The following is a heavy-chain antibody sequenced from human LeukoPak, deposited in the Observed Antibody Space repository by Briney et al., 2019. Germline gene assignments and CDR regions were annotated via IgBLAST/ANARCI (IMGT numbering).Heavy chain of an antibody. D-gene: IGHD1-7*01. Sequence: GASVKVSCKASGYTFTGYYMHWVRQAPGQGLEWVGWINPNSGGTNYAQKFQGRVTMTRDTSISTAYMELSRLRSDDTAIYYCARATGTYWWFDSWGQGTLVTVSS. CDR3: ARATGTYWWFDS. V-gene: IGHV1-2*02. CDR1: GYTFTGYY. J-gene: IGHJ5*01. CDR2: INPNSGGT.